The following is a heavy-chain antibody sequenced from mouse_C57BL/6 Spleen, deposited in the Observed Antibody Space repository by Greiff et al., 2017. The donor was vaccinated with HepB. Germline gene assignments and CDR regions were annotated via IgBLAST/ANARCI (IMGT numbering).Heavy chain of an antibody. CDR2: IRNKANGYTT. J-gene: IGHJ4*01. CDR3: ARYAWDYYAMDY. CDR1: GFTFTDYY. Sequence: EVQLVESGGGLVQPGGSLSLSCAASGFTFTDYYMSWVRQPPGKALEWLGFIRNKANGYTTEYSASVKGRFTISRDNSQSILYLQMNALRAEDSATYYCARYAWDYYAMDYWGQGTSVTVSS. V-gene: IGHV7-3*01.